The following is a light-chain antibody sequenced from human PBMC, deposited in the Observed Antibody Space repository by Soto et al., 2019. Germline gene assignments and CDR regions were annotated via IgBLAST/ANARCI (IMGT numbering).Light chain of an antibody. CDR3: QQSYSTPQVT. Sequence: DIQMTQSPSSLSASVGDRVTITCQASQSISSYLNWDQQKPGKAPKLLIYAASSLQSGVPSRFSGSGSGTDFTLTISSLQPEDFATYYCQQSYSTPQVTFGGGTKVEIK. J-gene: IGKJ4*01. V-gene: IGKV1-39*01. CDR2: AAS. CDR1: QSISSY.